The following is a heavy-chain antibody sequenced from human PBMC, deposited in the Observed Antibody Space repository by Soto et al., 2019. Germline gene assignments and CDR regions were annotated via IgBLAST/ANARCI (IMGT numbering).Heavy chain of an antibody. D-gene: IGHD3-10*01. CDR1: GFTFDDYT. CDR3: AKDRGSSGSYSFDY. V-gene: IGHV3-43*01. Sequence: EVQLVESGGVVVQPGGSLRLSCAASGFTFDDYTMHWVRQAPGKGLEWVSLISWDVGSTYYADSVKGRFTISRDNSKNSLYLQMNSLRTEDTALYYCAKDRGSSGSYSFDYWGQGTLVTVSS. CDR2: ISWDVGST. J-gene: IGHJ4*02.